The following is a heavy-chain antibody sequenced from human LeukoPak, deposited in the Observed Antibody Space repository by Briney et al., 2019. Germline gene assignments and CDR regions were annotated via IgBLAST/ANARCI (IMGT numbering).Heavy chain of an antibody. CDR2: ISAYNGNT. CDR1: GYTFTSYY. CDR3: ARSNYDILTGPPFDY. V-gene: IGHV1-18*04. Sequence: GASVKVSCKASGYTFTSYYMHWVRQAPGQGLEWMGWISAYNGNTNYAQKLQGRVTMTTDTSTSTAYMELRSLRSDDTAVYYCARSNYDILTGPPFDYWGQGTLVTVSS. D-gene: IGHD3-9*01. J-gene: IGHJ4*02.